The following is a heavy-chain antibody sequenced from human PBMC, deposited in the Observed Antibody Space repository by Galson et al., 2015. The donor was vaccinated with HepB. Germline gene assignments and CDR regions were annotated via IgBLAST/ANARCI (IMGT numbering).Heavy chain of an antibody. Sequence: PALVKPTQTLTLTCTFSGFSLTTSGVGVGWIRQPPGKALEWLALIYWNDDQRYSPSLKSRLTITKDTSKNQVVLTMTNMDPVDTATYYCTRRIHCDGRSCLASWFDPWGQGTLVTVSS. CDR1: GFSLTTSGVG. J-gene: IGHJ5*02. CDR2: IYWNDDQ. CDR3: TRRIHCDGRSCLASWFDP. V-gene: IGHV2-5*01. D-gene: IGHD2-21*01.